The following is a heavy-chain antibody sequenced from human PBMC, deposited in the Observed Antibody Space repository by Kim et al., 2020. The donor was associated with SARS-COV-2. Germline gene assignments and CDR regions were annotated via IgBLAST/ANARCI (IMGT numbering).Heavy chain of an antibody. V-gene: IGHV3-53*01. D-gene: IGHD6-19*01. J-gene: IGHJ4*02. Sequence: YDAASGKGRSTISRDNSKNTLYLQMNSLRAEDTAVYDCARDHSAVAGTSWGQGTLVTVSS. CDR3: ARDHSAVAGTS.